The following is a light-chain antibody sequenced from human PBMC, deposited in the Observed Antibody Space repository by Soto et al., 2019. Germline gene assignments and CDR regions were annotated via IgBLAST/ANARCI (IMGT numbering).Light chain of an antibody. CDR3: QQFGSSIPHT. Sequence: DIVVTESPGTLTLSPGERATISCRASQVIGGRYLAWYHQKSGQAPRLLIYGASSRATGIPDRFSGSGSGTDFTLTISRLEPEDFGVYYCQQFGSSIPHTFGQGTRLEIK. J-gene: IGKJ5*01. CDR1: QVIGGRY. CDR2: GAS. V-gene: IGKV3-20*01.